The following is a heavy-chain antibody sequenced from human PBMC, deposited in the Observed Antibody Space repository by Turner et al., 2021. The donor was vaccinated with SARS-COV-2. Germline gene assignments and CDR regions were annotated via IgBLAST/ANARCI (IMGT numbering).Heavy chain of an antibody. D-gene: IGHD2-15*01. Sequence: QVQLQESGPGLVKPSEILSLTCPVSGGPISDSYWSWIRQPAGKGLEWIGRIYTSGTTNYDPSLKGRVTMSIDTSKNQLSLNLISVTAADTAVYYCARERDGYCSSGICYEVFEYWGQGALVAVSS. CDR1: GGPISDSY. J-gene: IGHJ4*02. CDR2: IYTSGTT. CDR3: ARERDGYCSSGICYEVFEY. V-gene: IGHV4-4*07.